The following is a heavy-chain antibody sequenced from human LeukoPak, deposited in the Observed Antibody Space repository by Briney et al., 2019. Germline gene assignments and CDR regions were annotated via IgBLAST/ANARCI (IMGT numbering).Heavy chain of an antibody. CDR3: ARGARAGYNCEPFDC. Sequence: SETLSLTCAVSGGPMRSYYWSWIRQPPGKGLEWIGYIYYSGSTKYNPSLKSRVTISVDTTKNQFSLKLSSVTAADTAVYYCARGARAGYNCEPFDCWGLGALVTVSS. V-gene: IGHV4-59*08. CDR2: IYYSGST. CDR1: GGPMRSYY. J-gene: IGHJ4*02. D-gene: IGHD5-24*01.